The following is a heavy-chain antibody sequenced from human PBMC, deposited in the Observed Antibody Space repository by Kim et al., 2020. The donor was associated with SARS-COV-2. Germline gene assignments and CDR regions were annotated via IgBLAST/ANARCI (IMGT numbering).Heavy chain of an antibody. CDR3: ARVMAHIVATIRNHFDY. V-gene: IGHV4-34*01. Sequence: LKRRVTISVDTSKNQFSLKLSSVTAADTAVYYCARVMAHIVATIRNHFDYWGQGTLVTVSS. J-gene: IGHJ4*02. D-gene: IGHD5-12*01.